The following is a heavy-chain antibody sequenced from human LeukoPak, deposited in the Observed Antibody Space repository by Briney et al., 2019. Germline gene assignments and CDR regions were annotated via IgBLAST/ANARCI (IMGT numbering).Heavy chain of an antibody. CDR3: ARDKGDYDTSGSLFVF. Sequence: PGGSLRLSCAASEFTFSRYWMSWVRHLPRKGLEWVANIKQDGSEKYYVDSVKGRFTISRDNAKNSLYLQMNSLRAEETAVYYCARDKGDYDTSGSLFVFGGQGTLVTVSS. V-gene: IGHV3-7*03. D-gene: IGHD3-22*01. J-gene: IGHJ4*02. CDR1: EFTFSRYW. CDR2: IKQDGSEK.